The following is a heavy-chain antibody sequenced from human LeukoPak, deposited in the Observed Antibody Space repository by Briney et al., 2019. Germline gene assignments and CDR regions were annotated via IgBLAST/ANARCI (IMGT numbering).Heavy chain of an antibody. CDR2: ISGSGGST. CDR1: GYTFSSYA. CDR3: AKGQHSMDV. D-gene: IGHD3-3*02. V-gene: IGHV3-23*01. Sequence: HPGGSLRLYCAASGYTFSSYAMSWVRQAPGKRLEWVSAISGSGGSTYYADSVKGRFTISRDNSKNTLYLQMNSLRAEDTAVYYCAKGQHSMDVWGQGTTVTVSS. J-gene: IGHJ6*02.